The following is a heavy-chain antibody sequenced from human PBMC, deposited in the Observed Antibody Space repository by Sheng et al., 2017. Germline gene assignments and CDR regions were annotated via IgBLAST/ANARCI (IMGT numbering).Heavy chain of an antibody. J-gene: IGHJ4*02. CDR3: AKTYYDYIWGSYTFDY. V-gene: IGHV4-39*07. D-gene: IGHD3-16*01. CDR2: IYYSGST. Sequence: QLQLQESGPGLVKPSETLSLTCTVSGGSISSSSYYWGWIRQPPGKGLEWIGSIYYSGSTYYNPSLKSRVTISVDTSKNQFSLKLSSVTAADTAVYYCAKTYYDYIWGSYTFDYWGQGTLVTVSS. CDR1: GGSISSSSYY.